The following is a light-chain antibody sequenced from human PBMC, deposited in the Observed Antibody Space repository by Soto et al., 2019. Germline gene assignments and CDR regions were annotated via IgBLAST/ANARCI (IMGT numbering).Light chain of an antibody. CDR2: EVS. V-gene: IGLV2-14*01. CDR1: SSDVGGYNS. J-gene: IGLJ2*01. Sequence: QSVLTQPASVSGSPGQSITISCTGTSSDVGGYNSVSWYQQHPGKVPKLMIFEVSNRPSGVSNRFSASKSGNTASLTISGLQAEDEADYYCCSYTSTSAPVFGGGTKLTVL. CDR3: CSYTSTSAPV.